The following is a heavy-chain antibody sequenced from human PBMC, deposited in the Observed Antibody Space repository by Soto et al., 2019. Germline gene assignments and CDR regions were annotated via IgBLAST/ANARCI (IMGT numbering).Heavy chain of an antibody. CDR1: GDSNTTNGYY. J-gene: IGHJ4*02. CDR3: SRPQYPSGLLADK. V-gene: IGHV4-39*01. CDR2: VYWIGST. Sequence: SETLSLPCSVSGDSNTTNGYYWGWIRQPLGQGLQWIGNVYWIGSTFSPPSRACRLYISVHTSKNEVSVTLTTVTAADTAVYYCSRPQYPSGLLADKWGPRTLVAVST. D-gene: IGHD2-2*01.